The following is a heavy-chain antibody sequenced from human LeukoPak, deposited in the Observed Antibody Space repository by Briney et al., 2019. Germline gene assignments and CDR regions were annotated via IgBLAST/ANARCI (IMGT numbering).Heavy chain of an antibody. D-gene: IGHD2-2*01. V-gene: IGHV3-64D*06. CDR3: VTGPVVPAAPFYFDY. CDR1: GFTFSSYA. CDR2: ISSNGGST. J-gene: IGHJ4*02. Sequence: PGGSLRLSCSASGFTFSSYAMHWVRQAPGKGLEYVSAISSNGGSTYYADSVKGRFTISRDNSKNTLYLQISSLRAEDTAVYYCVTGPVVPAAPFYFDYWGQGTLVTVSS.